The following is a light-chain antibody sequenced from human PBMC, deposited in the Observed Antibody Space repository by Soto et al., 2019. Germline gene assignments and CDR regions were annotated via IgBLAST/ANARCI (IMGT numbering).Light chain of an antibody. J-gene: IGKJ5*01. V-gene: IGKV3-11*01. Sequence: EVVLTQSPATLSLYPGERATLSCRASQSVSSYLAWYQQKPGQAPRLLIYDASNRATGIPARFSGSGSGTDFTLTISSLEPEDFAVYYCQQRSNWPPITFGQGTRPAI. CDR2: DAS. CDR3: QQRSNWPPIT. CDR1: QSVSSY.